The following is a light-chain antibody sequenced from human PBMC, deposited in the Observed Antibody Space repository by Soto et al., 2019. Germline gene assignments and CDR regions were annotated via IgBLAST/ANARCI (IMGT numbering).Light chain of an antibody. CDR2: GAS. J-gene: IGKJ1*01. Sequence: EIVMTQSPATLSVSPGERATLSCRASQSVSSNLAWYQQKPGQAPRLLIYGASTRATDIPARFSGSGSGAEFTLTISSLQPEDFATYYCQQSYSTPPTFGQGTKVDIK. CDR1: QSVSSN. CDR3: QQSYSTPPT. V-gene: IGKV3-15*01.